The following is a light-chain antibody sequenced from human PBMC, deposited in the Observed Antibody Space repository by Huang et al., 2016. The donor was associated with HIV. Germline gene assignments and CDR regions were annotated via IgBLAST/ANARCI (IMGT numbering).Light chain of an antibody. CDR1: QDIGTS. Sequence: AIRMTQSPSSLSASTGDRVTITCRASQDIGTSLAWYQQRQGKAPVLLIFDASTLQRGVPSRFTGSGSRTVFTLTIACLQVEDVATYFCQHSDGLSPLTFGGGTKVDIK. J-gene: IGKJ4*01. V-gene: IGKV1-8*01. CDR2: DAS. CDR3: QHSDGLSPLT.